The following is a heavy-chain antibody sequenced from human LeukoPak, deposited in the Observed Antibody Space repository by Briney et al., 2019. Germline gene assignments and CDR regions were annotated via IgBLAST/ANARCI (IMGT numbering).Heavy chain of an antibody. CDR2: INPGSGST. J-gene: IGHJ4*02. Sequence: EASVKVSCKASGYTFTSYYMHWVRQAPGQGLEWMGIINPGSGSTRYAQKFQGRVTMTRDMSTSTVYMELSSLRSEDTAVYYCARGRTTITSVFDYWGQGTLVTVSS. D-gene: IGHD4-11*01. CDR3: ARGRTTITSVFDY. V-gene: IGHV1-46*01. CDR1: GYTFTSYY.